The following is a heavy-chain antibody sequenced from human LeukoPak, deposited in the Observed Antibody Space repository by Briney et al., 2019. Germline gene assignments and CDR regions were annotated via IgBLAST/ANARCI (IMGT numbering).Heavy chain of an antibody. D-gene: IGHD5-12*01. J-gene: IGHJ4*02. CDR2: IYSGGTT. CDR3: TTRLRNHFDY. CDR1: GFTVSSNH. Sequence: AGGSLRLSCAASGFTVSSNHMSWVRQAPGKGLEWVSVIYSGGTTYYADSVKGRFTISRDNSKNTLYLQMNSLRAEDTALYYCTTRLRNHFDYWGQGTQVTVSS. V-gene: IGHV3-53*01.